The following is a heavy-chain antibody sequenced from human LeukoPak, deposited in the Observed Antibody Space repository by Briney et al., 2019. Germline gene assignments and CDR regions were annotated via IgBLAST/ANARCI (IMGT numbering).Heavy chain of an antibody. D-gene: IGHD3-3*01. J-gene: IGHJ4*02. CDR3: ARGFRPFYDFWSGYQGGFDY. CDR1: GGSFSGYY. V-gene: IGHV4-34*01. CDR2: INHSGST. Sequence: PSETLSLTCAVYGGSFSGYYWSWIRQPPGKGLEWIGEINHSGSTNYNPSLKSRVTISVDTSKNQFSLKLSSATAADTAVYYCARGFRPFYDFWSGYQGGFDYWGQGTLVTVSS.